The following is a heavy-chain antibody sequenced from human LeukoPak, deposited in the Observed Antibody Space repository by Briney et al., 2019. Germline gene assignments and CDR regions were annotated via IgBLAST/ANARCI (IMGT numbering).Heavy chain of an antibody. D-gene: IGHD6-13*01. J-gene: IGHJ6*02. Sequence: PGGSLRLSCAASGFTFSIYTLHWVRQAPGRGLEWVAIISSDGSNEYYADSVTGRFTISRDNSKNTLYLQMNSLRAEDTAVYYCARDRSIAAAGTGDLDYYYYGMDVWGQGTTVTVSS. CDR3: ARDRSIAAAGTGDLDYYYYGMDV. CDR1: GFTFSIYT. CDR2: ISSDGSNE. V-gene: IGHV3-30-3*01.